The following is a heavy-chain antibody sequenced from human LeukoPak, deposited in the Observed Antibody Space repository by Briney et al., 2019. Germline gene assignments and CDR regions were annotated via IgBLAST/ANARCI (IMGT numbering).Heavy chain of an antibody. V-gene: IGHV4-34*01. Sequence: PSETLSLTCTVSGGSISSYYWSWIRQPPGKGLEWIGEINHSGSTNYNPSLKSRVTISVDTSKNQFSLKLSSVTAADTAVYYCARGGYYYDSSGYYLDYWGQGTLVTVSS. CDR3: ARGGYYYDSSGYYLDY. CDR1: GGSISSYY. J-gene: IGHJ4*02. CDR2: INHSGST. D-gene: IGHD3-22*01.